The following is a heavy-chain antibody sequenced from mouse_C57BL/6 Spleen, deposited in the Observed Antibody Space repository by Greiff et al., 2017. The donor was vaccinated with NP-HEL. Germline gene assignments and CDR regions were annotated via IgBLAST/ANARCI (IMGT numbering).Heavy chain of an antibody. Sequence: DVKLVESEGGLVQPGSSMKLSCTASGFTFSDYYMAWVRQVPEKGLEWVANINYDGSSTYYLDSLKSRFIISRDNAKNILYLQMSSLKSEDTATYYCARSYYGSSPAWFAYWGQGTLVTVSA. CDR1: GFTFSDYY. CDR3: ARSYYGSSPAWFAY. V-gene: IGHV5-16*01. J-gene: IGHJ3*01. CDR2: INYDGSST. D-gene: IGHD1-1*01.